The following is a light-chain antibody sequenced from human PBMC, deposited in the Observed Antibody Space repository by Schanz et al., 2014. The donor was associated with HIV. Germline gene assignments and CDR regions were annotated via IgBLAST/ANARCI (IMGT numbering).Light chain of an antibody. V-gene: IGLV2-14*01. CDR2: DVS. CDR3: SSYTSSSPVV. Sequence: QSALTQPPSASGSPGQAVAISCTGITSDVGGYNYVSWYQQHPGKAPKLMIYDVSNRPSGVSNRFSGSKSGNTASLTISGLQAEDEADYYCSSYTSSSPVVFGGGTKLTVL. CDR1: TSDVGGYNY. J-gene: IGLJ2*01.